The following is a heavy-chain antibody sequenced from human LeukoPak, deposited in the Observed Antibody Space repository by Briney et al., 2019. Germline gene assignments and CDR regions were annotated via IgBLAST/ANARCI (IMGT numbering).Heavy chain of an antibody. CDR2: ISGSGGST. CDR1: GFTFSGYA. CDR3: AKVGGRDTYYYDSSGYYLFDY. J-gene: IGHJ4*02. Sequence: GGSLRLSCAASGFTFSGYAMSWVRQAPGKGLEWVSAISGSGGSTYYADSVKGRFTISRDNSKNTLYLQMNSLRAEDTAVYYCAKVGGRDTYYYDSSGYYLFDYWGQGTLVTVSS. D-gene: IGHD3-22*01. V-gene: IGHV3-23*01.